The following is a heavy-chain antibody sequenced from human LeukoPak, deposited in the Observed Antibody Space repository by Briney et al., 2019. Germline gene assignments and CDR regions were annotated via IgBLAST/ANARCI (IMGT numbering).Heavy chain of an antibody. J-gene: IGHJ5*02. CDR1: GGSISSGSYY. CDR3: ARGADWFDP. V-gene: IGHV4-61*02. Sequence: SQTLSLTCTVSGGSISSGSYYWSWIRQPAGKGLEWIGRINTSGSTNYNPSLKSRVTISVDTSKNQFSLKLSSVTAADTAVYYCARGADWFDPWGQGTLVTVSS. CDR2: INTSGST.